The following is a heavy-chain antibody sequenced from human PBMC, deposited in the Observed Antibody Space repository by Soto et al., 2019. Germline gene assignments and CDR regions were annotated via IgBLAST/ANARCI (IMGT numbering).Heavy chain of an antibody. D-gene: IGHD1-26*01. J-gene: IGHJ6*04. CDR1: GGTFSSYA. CDR3: PREALGEWELQHYYYCMDV. CDR2: IIPIFGTA. V-gene: IGHV1-69*12. Sequence: QVQLVQSGAEVKKPGSSVKVSCKASGGTFSSYAISWVRQAPGQGLEWMGGIIPIFGTANYAQKFQGRVTITADESTSTAYMELSSLRAEDTAVYYCPREALGEWELQHYYYCMDVWGEGTTVTVSS.